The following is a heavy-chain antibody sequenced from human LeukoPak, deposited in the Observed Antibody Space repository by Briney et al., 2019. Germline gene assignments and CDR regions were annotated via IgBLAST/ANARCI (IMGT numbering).Heavy chain of an antibody. Sequence: SETLSLTCTVSGGSISSGGYYWSWIRQHPGKGLEWIGYIYYSGSTYYNPSLKSRVTISVDTSKNQFSLKLSSVTAADTAVYYCARMGLWFGELSTYYYYGMDVWGKGTTVTVSS. J-gene: IGHJ6*04. CDR3: ARMGLWFGELSTYYYYGMDV. CDR2: IYYSGST. CDR1: GGSISSGGYY. V-gene: IGHV4-31*03. D-gene: IGHD3-10*01.